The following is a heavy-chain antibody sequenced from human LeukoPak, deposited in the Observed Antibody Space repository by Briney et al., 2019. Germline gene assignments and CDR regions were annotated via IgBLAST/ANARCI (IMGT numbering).Heavy chain of an antibody. V-gene: IGHV3-23*01. CDR3: AKDLRLHSEYYFDY. CDR2: ISGSGGST. CDR1: GFTFSSYA. D-gene: IGHD4-11*01. J-gene: IGHJ4*02. Sequence: GGSLTLSCAASGFTFSSYAMSWVRQAPGKGLEWVGAISGSGGSTYYADSVKGRFTISRDNSKNTLYLQMNSLRAEDTAVYYCAKDLRLHSEYYFDYWGQGTLVTVSS.